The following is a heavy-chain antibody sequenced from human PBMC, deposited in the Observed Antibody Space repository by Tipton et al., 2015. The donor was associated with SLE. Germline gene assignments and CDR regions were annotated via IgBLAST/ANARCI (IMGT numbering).Heavy chain of an antibody. J-gene: IGHJ3*02. CDR2: IYYSGST. D-gene: IGHD3-22*01. CDR3: ARDSWGYYFWDFFDI. Sequence: LRLSCTVSGGSISSHYWSWIRQPPGKGLEWIGYIYYSGSTNYNPSLKSRVTISVDTSKNQFSLKLSSVTAADTAVYYCARDSWGYYFWDFFDIWGQGTMVTVSS. CDR1: GGSISSHY. V-gene: IGHV4-59*11.